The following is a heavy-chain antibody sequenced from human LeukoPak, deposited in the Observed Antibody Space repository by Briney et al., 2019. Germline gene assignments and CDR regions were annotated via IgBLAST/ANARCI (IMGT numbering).Heavy chain of an antibody. CDR2: IYYSGST. Sequence: PSETLSLTCTVSGGSISSYYWSWIRQPPGKGLEWIGYIYYSGSTNYNPSLKSRVTISVDTSKNQFSLKLSSVTAADTAVYYCARDIAAETNWFDPWGQGTLVTVSS. J-gene: IGHJ5*02. V-gene: IGHV4-59*12. CDR3: ARDIAAETNWFDP. D-gene: IGHD6-13*01. CDR1: GGSISSYY.